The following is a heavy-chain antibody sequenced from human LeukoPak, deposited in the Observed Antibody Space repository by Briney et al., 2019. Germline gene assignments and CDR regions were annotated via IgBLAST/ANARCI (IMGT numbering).Heavy chain of an antibody. CDR2: IIPIFGTA. V-gene: IGHV1-69*13. J-gene: IGHJ4*02. D-gene: IGHD6-13*01. CDR1: GYTFTSYA. Sequence: EASVKVSCKASGYTFTSYAISWVRQAPGQGLEWMGGIIPIFGTANYAQKFQGRVTITADESTSTAYMELGSLRSEDTAVYYCARVPWGIAAAGIDYWGQGTLVTVSS. CDR3: ARVPWGIAAAGIDY.